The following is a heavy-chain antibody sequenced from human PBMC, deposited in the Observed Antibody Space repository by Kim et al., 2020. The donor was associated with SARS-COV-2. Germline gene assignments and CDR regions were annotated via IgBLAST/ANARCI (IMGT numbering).Heavy chain of an antibody. J-gene: IGHJ4*02. Sequence: GGSLRLSCAASGFPFSRHAMSWARQAAGKALEWVSAIGSTGGTYYADSAKGRFTISRDNSKNTLYLQLNSLRAEDTAVYFCSAGTTYYWDYWCEGTLVTV. CDR1: GFPFSRHA. CDR3: SAGTTYYWDY. CDR2: IGSTGGT. D-gene: IGHD3-10*01. V-gene: IGHV3-23*01.